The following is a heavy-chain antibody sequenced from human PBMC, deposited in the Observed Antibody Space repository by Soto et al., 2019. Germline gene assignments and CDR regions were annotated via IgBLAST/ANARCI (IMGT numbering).Heavy chain of an antibody. CDR3: ARSIAARLYWFDP. Sequence: EVQLVESGGGLVQPGGSLRLSCAASGFTFSSYWMSWVRQAPGKGLEWVANIKQDGSEKYYVDSVKGRFTISRDNAKNSLYLQRNSLRAGDTAVYCCARSIAARLYWFDPWGQGTLVTVSS. CDR1: GFTFSSYW. CDR2: IKQDGSEK. V-gene: IGHV3-7*01. D-gene: IGHD6-6*01. J-gene: IGHJ5*02.